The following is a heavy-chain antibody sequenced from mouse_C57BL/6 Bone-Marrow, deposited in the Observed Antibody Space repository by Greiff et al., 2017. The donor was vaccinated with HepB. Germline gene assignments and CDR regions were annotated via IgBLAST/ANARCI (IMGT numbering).Heavy chain of an antibody. J-gene: IGHJ2*01. Sequence: QVQLQQPGAELVKPGASVKLSCKASGYTFTSYWKQWVKQRPGQGLEWIGEIDPSDSYTNYNQKFKGKATLTVDTSSSTAYMQLSSLTSEDSAVYYCARWGGYFDYWGQGTTLTVSS. V-gene: IGHV1-50*01. CDR2: IDPSDSYT. CDR1: GYTFTSYW. CDR3: ARWGGYFDY.